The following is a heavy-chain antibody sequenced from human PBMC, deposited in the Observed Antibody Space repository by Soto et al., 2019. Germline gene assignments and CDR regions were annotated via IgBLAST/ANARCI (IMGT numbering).Heavy chain of an antibody. V-gene: IGHV1-18*01. CDR2: MSADNGNT. D-gene: IGHD3-10*01. CDR3: ARGERAGSETYNHFDS. J-gene: IGHJ4*02. Sequence: GASVKVSCKALGYIFTDYGITWVRQAPGQGLEWMGWMSADNGNTNYAQNFQGRVTMTTDTSTSTAYMELRSLRPDDTAVYYCARGERAGSETYNHFDSWGQGTLVTVSS. CDR1: GYIFTDYG.